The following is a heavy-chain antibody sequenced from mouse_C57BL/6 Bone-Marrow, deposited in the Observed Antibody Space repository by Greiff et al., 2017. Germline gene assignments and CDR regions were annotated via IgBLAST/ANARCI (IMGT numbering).Heavy chain of an antibody. CDR2: IDPEDGET. CDR1: GFNIKDYY. CDR3: AGGFYYGSNYYAMDY. Sequence: LVESGAELVKPGASVKLSCTASGFNIKDYYMHWVKQRTEQGLEWIGRIDPEDGETKYAPKFPGKATITADTSSNTAYLQLSSLTSEDTAVYYCAGGFYYGSNYYAMDYWGQGTSVTVSS. V-gene: IGHV14-2*01. D-gene: IGHD1-1*01. J-gene: IGHJ4*01.